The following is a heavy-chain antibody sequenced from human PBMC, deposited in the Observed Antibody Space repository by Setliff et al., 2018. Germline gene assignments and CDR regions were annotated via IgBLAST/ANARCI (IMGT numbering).Heavy chain of an antibody. V-gene: IGHV4-31*03. CDR2: ISYSGST. J-gene: IGHJ3*02. D-gene: IGHD5-18*01. CDR1: GGSISSNTYY. CDR3: ARVATAMLDAFDI. Sequence: SETLSLTCTVSGGSISSNTYYWSWIRQHPGKGLEWIGYISYSGSTYYNPSLKSRVSISIDTSRNQFSLNLSSVTAADTAVYYCARVATAMLDAFDIWGQGTMVTVSS.